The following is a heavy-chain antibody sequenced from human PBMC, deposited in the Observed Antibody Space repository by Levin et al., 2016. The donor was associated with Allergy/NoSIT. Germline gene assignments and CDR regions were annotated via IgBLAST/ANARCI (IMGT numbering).Heavy chain of an antibody. CDR3: AKGGYCSSTSCYTGAFDI. CDR1: GFTFSSYW. D-gene: IGHD2-2*02. V-gene: IGHV3-74*01. Sequence: GGSLRLSCAASGFTFSSYWMHWVRQAPGKGLVWVSHINTDGSSTTYADSVKGRFTISRDNSKNTLYLQMNSLRAEDTAVYYCAKGGYCSSTSCYTGAFDIWGQGTMVTVSS. J-gene: IGHJ3*02. CDR2: INTDGSST.